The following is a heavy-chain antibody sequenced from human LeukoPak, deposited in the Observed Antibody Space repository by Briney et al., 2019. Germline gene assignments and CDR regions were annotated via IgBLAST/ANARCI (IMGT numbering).Heavy chain of an antibody. CDR3: ARVYGGNPGNFDY. V-gene: IGHV4-4*02. Sequence: PSETLSLTCAVSGGSISSSNWWSWVRQSPGKGLEWIGEIYHSGNAKYNSSLKSRVTISMDNSKNQFSLKLRSVTAADTAVYYCARVYGGNPGNFDYWGQGTLVTVSS. CDR1: GGSISSSNW. J-gene: IGHJ4*02. D-gene: IGHD4-23*01. CDR2: IYHSGNA.